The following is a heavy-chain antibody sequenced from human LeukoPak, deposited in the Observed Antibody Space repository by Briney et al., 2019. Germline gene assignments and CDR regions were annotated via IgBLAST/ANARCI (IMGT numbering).Heavy chain of an antibody. CDR1: GFTFSSYG. J-gene: IGHJ4*02. Sequence: GTSLRLSCAASGFTFSSYGLHWVRQAPGKGLEWVAVISFDGYNEYYTDSVKGRFAISRDNSKNTLYLQMNSLRAEDTAVYYCARDPNWGAILHYWGQGTLVTVSS. CDR2: ISFDGYNE. D-gene: IGHD7-27*01. CDR3: ARDPNWGAILHY. V-gene: IGHV3-30*03.